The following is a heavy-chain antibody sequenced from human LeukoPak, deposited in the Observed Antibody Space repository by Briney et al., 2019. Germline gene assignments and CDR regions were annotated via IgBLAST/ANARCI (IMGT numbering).Heavy chain of an antibody. D-gene: IGHD3-16*01. CDR2: ISGSGGST. CDR1: GFTFSSYA. CDR3: AKGYYDYVWGSYYFDY. J-gene: IGHJ4*02. V-gene: IGHV3-23*01. Sequence: WGSLRLSCAASGFTFSSYAMSWVRQAPGKGLEWVSAISGSGGSTYYADSVKGRFTISRDNSRDTLYLQMNSLRAEDTAVYYCAKGYYDYVWGSYYFDYWGQGTLVTVSS.